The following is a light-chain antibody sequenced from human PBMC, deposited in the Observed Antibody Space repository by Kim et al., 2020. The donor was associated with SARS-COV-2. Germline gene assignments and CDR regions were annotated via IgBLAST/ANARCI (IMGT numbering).Light chain of an antibody. Sequence: DIQMTQSPSSLSASIGDRVTITCQASQDIVNYLNWYQQKVGKAPELLIYDASNCKGGVPSRFRGGGAGTDFTLTISSLQPEDVSTYYCQQYSTLPVTFGGGTRVEIK. V-gene: IGKV1-33*01. CDR1: QDIVNY. CDR3: QQYSTLPVT. J-gene: IGKJ4*01. CDR2: DAS.